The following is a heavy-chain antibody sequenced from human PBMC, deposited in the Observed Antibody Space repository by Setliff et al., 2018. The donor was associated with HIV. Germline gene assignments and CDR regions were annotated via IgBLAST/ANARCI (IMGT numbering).Heavy chain of an antibody. Sequence: PSETLSLTCTVSGGAFNTSSSYWGWIRQPPGKGLEYIGGIYYSGGTYYNPSLKSRVTISVDTSKNQFSLKLSSVTAADTAVYYCARVPTNPDFYYYYMDVWGKGTTVTVSS. J-gene: IGHJ6*03. V-gene: IGHV4-39*07. CDR1: GGAFNTSSSY. CDR2: IYYSGGT. CDR3: ARVPTNPDFYYYYMDV.